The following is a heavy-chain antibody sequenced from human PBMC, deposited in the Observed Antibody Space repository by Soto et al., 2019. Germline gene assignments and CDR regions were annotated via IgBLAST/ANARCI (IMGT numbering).Heavy chain of an antibody. CDR2: IYWDNDK. J-gene: IGHJ4*02. CDR1: GFSLSTTGVG. CDR3: ARSLWFGELH. D-gene: IGHD3-10*01. Sequence: QITLKESGPTLVKPTQTLTLTCSFSGFSLSTTGVGVGWIRQSPGKALEWLAIIYWDNDKRYSPSLKSRVTITNDTSKNQVVLTVTNIDPVDTGTYYCARSLWFGELHWGQGALVTVSS. V-gene: IGHV2-5*02.